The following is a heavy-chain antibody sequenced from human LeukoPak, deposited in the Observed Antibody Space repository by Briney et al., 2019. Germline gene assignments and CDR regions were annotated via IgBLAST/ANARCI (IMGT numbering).Heavy chain of an antibody. V-gene: IGHV4-59*11. D-gene: IGHD3-22*01. Sequence: PSETLSLTCTVSGGSISSHYWSWLRQPPGKGLEWLGYIYYSGSTNYNPSLKSRVTISVDTSKNQFSLKLSSVTAADTAVYYCARGPPGRDSSGYYPLDYWGQGTLVTVSS. CDR1: GGSISSHY. CDR3: ARGPPGRDSSGYYPLDY. CDR2: IYYSGST. J-gene: IGHJ4*02.